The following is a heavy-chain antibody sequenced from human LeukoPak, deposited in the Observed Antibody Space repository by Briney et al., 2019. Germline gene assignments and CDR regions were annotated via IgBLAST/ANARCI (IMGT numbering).Heavy chain of an antibody. CDR1: GDSISSSSYY. CDR3: ARHRISYLPNY. CDR2: IYYSGST. Sequence: PSETLSLTCTVSGDSISSSSYYWGWIRQPPGKGLEWIGTIYYSGSTYYNPSLKSRVTISVDTSKNQFSLKLSSVTAADTAVYYCARHRISYLPNYWGQGTLVTVSS. V-gene: IGHV4-39*01. D-gene: IGHD2-21*01. J-gene: IGHJ4*02.